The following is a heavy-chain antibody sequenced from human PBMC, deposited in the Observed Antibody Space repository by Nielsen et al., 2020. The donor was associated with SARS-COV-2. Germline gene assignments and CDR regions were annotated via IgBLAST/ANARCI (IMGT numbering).Heavy chain of an antibody. V-gene: IGHV3-30*04. CDR2: ISYDGSNK. CDR3: AREMRAYYYGMDV. CDR1: GFTFRESE. Sequence: GESLKISCEVSGFTFRESEIHWVRQAPGKGLEWVAVISYDGSNKYYADSVKGRFTISRDNSKNTLYLQMNSLRAEDTAVYYCAREMRAYYYGMDVWGQGTTVTVSS. J-gene: IGHJ6*02.